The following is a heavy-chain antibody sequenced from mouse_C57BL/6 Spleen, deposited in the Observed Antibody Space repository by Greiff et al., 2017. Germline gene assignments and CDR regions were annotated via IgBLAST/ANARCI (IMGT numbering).Heavy chain of an antibody. V-gene: IGHV1-59*01. D-gene: IGHD3-1*01. Sequence: QVHVKQSGAELVRPGTSVKLSCKASGYTFTSYWMHWVKQRPGQGLEWIGVIDPSDSYTNYNQKFKGKATLTVDTSSSTAYMQLSSLTSEDSAVYYCARQAGPYYFDYWGQGTTLTVSS. CDR3: ARQAGPYYFDY. CDR1: GYTFTSYW. J-gene: IGHJ2*01. CDR2: IDPSDSYT.